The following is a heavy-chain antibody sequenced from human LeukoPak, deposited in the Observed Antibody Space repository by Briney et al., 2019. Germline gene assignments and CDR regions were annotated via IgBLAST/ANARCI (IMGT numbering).Heavy chain of an antibody. V-gene: IGHV3-21*01. CDR3: ARGERFLEWLLFFDY. J-gene: IGHJ4*02. Sequence: GGSLRLSCAASEFSVGSNYMTWVRQAPGKGLEWVSSISSSSSYIYYADSVKGRFTISRDNAKNSLYLQMNSLRAEDTAVYYCARGERFLEWLLFFDYWGQGTLVTVSS. D-gene: IGHD3-3*01. CDR2: ISSSSSYI. CDR1: EFSVGSNY.